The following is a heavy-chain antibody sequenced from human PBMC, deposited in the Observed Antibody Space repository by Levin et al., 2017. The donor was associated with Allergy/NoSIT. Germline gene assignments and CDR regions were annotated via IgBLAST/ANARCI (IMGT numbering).Heavy chain of an antibody. V-gene: IGHV3-21*01. D-gene: IGHD5-12*01. CDR1: GFTFSSYS. Sequence: GESLKISCAASGFTFSSYSMNWVRQAPGKGLEWVSSISSSSSYIYYADSVKGRFTISRDNAKNSLYLQMNSLRAEDTAVYYCARDSPTYSGERASDYWGQGTLVTVSS. CDR3: ARDSPTYSGERASDY. J-gene: IGHJ4*02. CDR2: ISSSSSYI.